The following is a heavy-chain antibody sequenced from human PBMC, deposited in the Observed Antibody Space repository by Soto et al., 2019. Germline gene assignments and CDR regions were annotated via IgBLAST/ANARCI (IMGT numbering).Heavy chain of an antibody. CDR1: GFTFSSYG. D-gene: IGHD3-3*01. V-gene: IGHV3-30*03. Sequence: GGSLRLSCAASGFTFSSYGMHWVRQAPGKGLEWVAVISYDGSNKYYADSVKGRFTISRDNSKNTLYLQMNSLRAEDTAVYYCAHLGFGVVISSVLSYFDYWGQGTLVTVSS. J-gene: IGHJ4*02. CDR2: ISYDGSNK. CDR3: AHLGFGVVISSVLSYFDY.